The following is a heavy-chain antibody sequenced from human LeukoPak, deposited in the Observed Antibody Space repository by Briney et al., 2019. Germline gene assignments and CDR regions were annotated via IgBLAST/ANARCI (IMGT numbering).Heavy chain of an antibody. CDR2: ISGSGGST. J-gene: IGHJ4*02. Sequence: GGSLRLSCAASGLTFSSYAMSWVRQAPGKGLEWVSAISGSGGSTYYADSVKGRFTISRDNSKNTLYLQMNSLRAEDTAVYYCAKDLWYSSGWYRGLGFDYWGQGTLVTVSS. V-gene: IGHV3-23*01. CDR1: GLTFSSYA. D-gene: IGHD6-19*01. CDR3: AKDLWYSSGWYRGLGFDY.